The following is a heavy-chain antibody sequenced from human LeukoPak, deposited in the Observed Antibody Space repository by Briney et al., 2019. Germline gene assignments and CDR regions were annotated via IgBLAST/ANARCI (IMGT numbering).Heavy chain of an antibody. CDR3: ARAGEQQPDY. CDR1: GFTFSSYS. J-gene: IGHJ4*02. CDR2: ISSSGSTI. D-gene: IGHD6-13*01. V-gene: IGHV3-48*04. Sequence: GGSLRLSCAASGFTFSSYSMNWVRQAPGKGLEWVSYISSSGSTIYYADSVKGRFTISRDNAKNSLYLQMNSLRAEDTAVYYCARAGEQQPDYWGQGTLVTVSS.